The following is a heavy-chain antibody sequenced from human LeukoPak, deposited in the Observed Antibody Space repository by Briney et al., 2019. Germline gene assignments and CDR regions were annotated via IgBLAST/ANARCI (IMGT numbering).Heavy chain of an antibody. Sequence: SETLSLTCTVSGGSISSYYWSWIRQPPGKGLEWIGYIYYSGSTNYNPSLKSRVTISVDTSKNQFSLKLSSVTAADTAVYYCARGGHSSSYYIDYWGQGTLVTVSS. CDR1: GGSISSYY. CDR2: IYYSGST. CDR3: ARGGHSSSYYIDY. J-gene: IGHJ4*02. D-gene: IGHD6-6*01. V-gene: IGHV4-59*12.